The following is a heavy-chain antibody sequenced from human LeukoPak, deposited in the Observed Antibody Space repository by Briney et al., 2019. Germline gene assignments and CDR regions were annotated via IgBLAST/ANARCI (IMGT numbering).Heavy chain of an antibody. CDR2: IYPGDSDT. CDR3: ARQEDYYDSSGYYQAFDY. Sequence: GESLKISCKGSGYSFTSYWIGWVRQMPGKGLEWMGIIYPGDSDTGYGPSFQGQVTISADKSISTAYLQWSSLKASDTAMYYCARQEDYYDSSGYYQAFDYWGQGTLVTVSS. CDR1: GYSFTSYW. V-gene: IGHV5-51*01. D-gene: IGHD3-22*01. J-gene: IGHJ4*02.